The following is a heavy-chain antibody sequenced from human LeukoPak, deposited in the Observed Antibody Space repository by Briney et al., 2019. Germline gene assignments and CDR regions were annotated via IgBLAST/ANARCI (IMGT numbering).Heavy chain of an antibody. V-gene: IGHV4-39*07. CDR1: GGSISSSSYY. Sequence: SETLSLTCTVSGGSISSSSYYWGWIRQPPGKGLEWIGSIYYSGSTYYNPSLKSRVTISVDTSKNQFSLKLSSVTAADTAVYYCARLVSVVAVAGRDYYYYMDVWGKGTTVTISS. CDR2: IYYSGST. CDR3: ARLVSVVAVAGRDYYYYMDV. J-gene: IGHJ6*03. D-gene: IGHD6-19*01.